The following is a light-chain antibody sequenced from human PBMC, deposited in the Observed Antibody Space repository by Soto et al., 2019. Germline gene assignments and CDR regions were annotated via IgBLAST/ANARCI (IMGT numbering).Light chain of an antibody. V-gene: IGLV2-8*01. Sequence: ALTQPPSASGSPGQSVTISCTGTSSDVGGYNYVSWYQQHPGKAPKLMIYEVSKRPSGVPDRFSGSKSGNTASLTVSGLQAEDEADYYCSSYAGSNNLYVFGTGTKLTVL. CDR1: SSDVGGYNY. J-gene: IGLJ1*01. CDR3: SSYAGSNNLYV. CDR2: EVS.